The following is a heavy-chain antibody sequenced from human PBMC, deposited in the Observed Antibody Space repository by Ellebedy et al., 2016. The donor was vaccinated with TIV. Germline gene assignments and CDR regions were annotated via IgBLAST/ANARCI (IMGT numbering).Heavy chain of an antibody. V-gene: IGHV3-23*01. CDR1: GFSFSNYA. CDR2: LSGSGGTT. CDR3: ARDRASGTYPNWFDP. D-gene: IGHD1-26*01. J-gene: IGHJ5*02. Sequence: GESLKISCAGSGFSFSNYAMHWVRQAPGEGLEWVSGLSGSGGTTHYADSVKGRFTISRDNSKNILYLQMTGLRAADTATDFCARDRASGTYPNWFDPWGRGTLVSVSS.